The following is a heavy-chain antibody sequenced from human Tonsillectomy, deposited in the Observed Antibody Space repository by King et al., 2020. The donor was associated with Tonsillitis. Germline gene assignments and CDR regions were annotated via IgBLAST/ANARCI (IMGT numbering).Heavy chain of an antibody. D-gene: IGHD3-22*01. CDR2: ISYDGSNK. J-gene: IGHJ3*02. CDR1: GFTFSSYG. Sequence: VQLVESGGGVVQPGRSLRLSCAASGFTFSSYGMHWVRQAPGKGLEWVAVISYDGSNKYYADSVKGRFTISRDNSKNTLYLQMNSLRAEDTAVYYCAKAYYYDSSGSYAFDIWGQGTMVTVSS. V-gene: IGHV3-30*18. CDR3: AKAYYYDSSGSYAFDI.